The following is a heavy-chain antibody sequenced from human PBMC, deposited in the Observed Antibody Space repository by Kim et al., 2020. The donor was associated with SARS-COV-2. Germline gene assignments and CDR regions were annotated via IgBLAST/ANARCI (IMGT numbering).Heavy chain of an antibody. J-gene: IGHJ4*02. D-gene: IGHD7-27*01. CDR3: ARVGHIGADYWGAQLYYFDY. CDR1: GFTFSRSW. CDR2: INSDGSST. Sequence: GGSLRLSCAASGFTFSRSWMHWVRQAPGKGLVWVSRINSDGSSTSYADSVKGRFTISRDNAKNTLYLQMNSLRAEDTAVYYCARVGHIGADYWGAQLYYFDYWGQGTLVTVSS. V-gene: IGHV3-74*01.